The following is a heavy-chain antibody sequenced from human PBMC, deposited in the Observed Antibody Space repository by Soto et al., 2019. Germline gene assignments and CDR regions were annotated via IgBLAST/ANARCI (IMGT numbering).Heavy chain of an antibody. CDR1: GFTLSTYS. V-gene: IGHV3-48*02. CDR3: ARGFDLQYGLDV. D-gene: IGHD3-10*01. Sequence: EVQLVESGGGLIQRGGSLRLSCAASGFTLSTYSLNWVRQAPGKGLEWLSYISGSSHIIYYADSVKGRFTISRDNAKNSLYLQMNSLIDEDTAVYFCARGFDLQYGLDVWGQGTTVTVSS. J-gene: IGHJ6*02. CDR2: ISGSSHII.